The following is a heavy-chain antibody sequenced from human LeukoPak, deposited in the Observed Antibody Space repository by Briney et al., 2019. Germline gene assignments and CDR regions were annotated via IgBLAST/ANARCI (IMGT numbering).Heavy chain of an antibody. CDR3: ARDRPRGDWGAFDY. Sequence: SETLSLTCTVSGGSISSYYWSWIRQPPGKGLEWIGYIYYSGSTNYNPSLKSRVTISVDTSKNQFSLKLSSVTAADTAVYYCARDRPRGDWGAFDYWGQGTLVTVSS. CDR2: IYYSGST. J-gene: IGHJ4*02. CDR1: GGSISSYY. V-gene: IGHV4-59*01. D-gene: IGHD2-21*02.